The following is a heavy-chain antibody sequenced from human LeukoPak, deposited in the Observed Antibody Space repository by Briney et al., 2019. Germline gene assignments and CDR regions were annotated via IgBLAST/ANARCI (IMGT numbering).Heavy chain of an antibody. J-gene: IGHJ4*02. CDR3: ARVSIFGVVIANDY. CDR2: ITSGGDYM. Sequence: GGSLRLSCAASGFTFGGYTMSWVRQVPGKGLQWVSTITSGGDYMYYADPVKGRFTISRDDSKNSLYLHMNSLRAEDTAVYYCARVSIFGVVIANDYWGQGTVVTVSS. CDR1: GFTFGGYT. V-gene: IGHV3-21*01. D-gene: IGHD3-16*02.